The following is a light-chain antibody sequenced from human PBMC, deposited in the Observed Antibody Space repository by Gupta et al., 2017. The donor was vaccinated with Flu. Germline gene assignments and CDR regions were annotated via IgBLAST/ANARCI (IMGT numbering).Light chain of an antibody. CDR1: QSVSSK. Sequence: PANLSVSPGERATLSCRASQSVSSKLAWYQQKPGQAPRLLIYGPSTRATGIPARFSGSGSGTEFTLTISSLQSEDFAVYYCQQVNNLSWTFGQGTKVEVK. CDR3: QQVNNLSWT. CDR2: GPS. V-gene: IGKV3-15*01. J-gene: IGKJ1*01.